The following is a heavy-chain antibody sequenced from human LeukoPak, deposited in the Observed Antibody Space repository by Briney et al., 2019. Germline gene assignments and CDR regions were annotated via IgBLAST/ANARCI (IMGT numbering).Heavy chain of an antibody. CDR2: IIPIFGTA. CDR1: GGTFSSYA. Sequence: SVKVSCKASGGTFSSYAISWVRQAPGQGLEWMGGIIPIFGTANYAQKFQGRVTITADESTSTAYMELSSLRSDDTAVYYCGRVKVDTSGYYSNFDQWGQGTLVTVSS. V-gene: IGHV1-69*01. D-gene: IGHD3-22*01. J-gene: IGHJ4*02. CDR3: GRVKVDTSGYYSNFDQ.